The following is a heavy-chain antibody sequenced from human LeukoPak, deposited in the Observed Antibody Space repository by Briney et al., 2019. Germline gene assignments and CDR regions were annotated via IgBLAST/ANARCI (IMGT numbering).Heavy chain of an antibody. CDR2: IDYSGST. CDR3: ARNLVGAPRYFDF. CDR1: GGSISSYY. D-gene: IGHD1-26*01. V-gene: IGHV4-59*08. Sequence: PSETLSLTCIVSGGSISSYYWSWIRQPPGKGLEWIGYIDYSGSTNYNPSLKSRVTISVDTSKNQFSLKLTSVTAADTAVYYCARNLVGAPRYFDFWGQGTLVTVSS. J-gene: IGHJ4*02.